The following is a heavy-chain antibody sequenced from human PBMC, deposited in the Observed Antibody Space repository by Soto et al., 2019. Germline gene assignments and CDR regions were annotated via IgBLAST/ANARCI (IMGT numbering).Heavy chain of an antibody. CDR2: INAGNGNT. CDR1: GYTFTSYG. J-gene: IGHJ4*02. D-gene: IGHD1-26*01. CDR3: AREYGGSYYRSHYFDY. Sequence: ASVKVSCKASGYTFTSYGISWVRQAPGQGLEWMGWINAGNGNTKYSQKFQGGVTITRDTSASTAYMELSSLRSEDTAVYYCAREYGGSYYRSHYFDYWGQGTLVTVSS. V-gene: IGHV1-3*01.